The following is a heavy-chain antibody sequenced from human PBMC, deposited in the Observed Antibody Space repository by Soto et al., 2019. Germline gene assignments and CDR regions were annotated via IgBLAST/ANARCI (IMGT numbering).Heavy chain of an antibody. CDR3: ARAGYYDFWSGYPYFDY. Sequence: QVQLVQSGAEVKKPGSSVKVSCKASGGTFSSYAISWVRQAPGQGLEWMGGIIPIFGTANYAQKFQGRVTITADESTSTAYMVLSSLRSEDTAVYYCARAGYYDFWSGYPYFDYWGQGTLVTVSS. D-gene: IGHD3-3*01. J-gene: IGHJ4*02. V-gene: IGHV1-69*01. CDR1: GGTFSSYA. CDR2: IIPIFGTA.